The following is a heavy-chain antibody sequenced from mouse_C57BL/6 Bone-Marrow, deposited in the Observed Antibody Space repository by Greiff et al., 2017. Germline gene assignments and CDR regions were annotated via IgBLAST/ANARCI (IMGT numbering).Heavy chain of an antibody. CDR3: ASYDYDLAWFAY. Sequence: VQLQQSGAELAKPGASVKLSCKASGYTFPSYWMHWVKQRPGQGLEWIGYINPSSGYTKYNQKFKDKATLTADKSSSTAYMQLSSLTYEDSAVYYCASYDYDLAWFAYWGQGTLVTVSA. D-gene: IGHD2-4*01. V-gene: IGHV1-7*01. CDR2: INPSSGYT. J-gene: IGHJ3*01. CDR1: GYTFPSYW.